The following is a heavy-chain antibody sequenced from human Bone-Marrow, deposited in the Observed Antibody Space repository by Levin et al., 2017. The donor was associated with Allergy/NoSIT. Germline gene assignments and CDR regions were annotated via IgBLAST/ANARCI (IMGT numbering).Heavy chain of an antibody. CDR1: GFTFSSYS. Sequence: GGSLRLSCAASGFTFSSYSMNWVRQAPGKGLEWVASISSSSSYIYYADSVKGRFTISRDNAKNSLYLQMNSLRAEDTAVYYCARDGGVDIVVVVAATRDAFDSWGQGTMVTVSS. CDR2: ISSSSSYI. CDR3: ARDGGVDIVVVVAATRDAFDS. J-gene: IGHJ3*02. D-gene: IGHD2-15*01. V-gene: IGHV3-21*01.